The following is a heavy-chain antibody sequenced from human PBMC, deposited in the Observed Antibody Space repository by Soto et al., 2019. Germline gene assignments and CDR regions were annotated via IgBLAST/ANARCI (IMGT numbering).Heavy chain of an antibody. V-gene: IGHV2-5*02. D-gene: IGHD2-21*02. CDR2: TYWDDTQ. CDR1: GFSVSRSGSS. Sequence: QITLKESGPALVKPTQTLTLTCTLSGFSVSRSGSSVGWIRQPPGKALEWLALTYWDDTQRYNPSLRRRLTISRDTSKNQVVLSMTNMDPVDTATYFCAAQMTAEGYFDLWGRGTLVSVYS. J-gene: IGHJ2*01. CDR3: AAQMTAEGYFDL.